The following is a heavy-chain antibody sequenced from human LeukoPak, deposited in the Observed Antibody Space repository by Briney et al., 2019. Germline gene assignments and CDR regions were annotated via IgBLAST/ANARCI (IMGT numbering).Heavy chain of an antibody. CDR3: ARAAHGTPYYFDY. D-gene: IGHD2-15*01. V-gene: IGHV4-4*07. CDR1: GGSTSSYY. Sequence: SETLSLTCTVSGGSTSSYYWSWIRQPAGKGLEWIGRIYTSGTTHYNPSLKSRVTISVDTSKNQFSLKLSSVTAADTAVYYCARAAHGTPYYFDYWGQGTLVTVSS. CDR2: IYTSGTT. J-gene: IGHJ4*02.